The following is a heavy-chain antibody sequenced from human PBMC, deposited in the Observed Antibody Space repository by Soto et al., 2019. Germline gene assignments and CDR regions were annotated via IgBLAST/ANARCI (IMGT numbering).Heavy chain of an antibody. Sequence: EVQLLESGGDLVQPGKSLRLSCAGSGFIFSTFAMSWVRQAPGKGLEWVSAISGAGADTYYADSVKGRFTISRDNLKSTVFLQMDSLRAEDTAVYYCGKLIWLERGPSWGQGTQVTVSS. V-gene: IGHV3-23*01. CDR3: GKLIWLERGPS. J-gene: IGHJ5*02. CDR1: GFIFSTFA. CDR2: ISGAGADT. D-gene: IGHD1-1*01.